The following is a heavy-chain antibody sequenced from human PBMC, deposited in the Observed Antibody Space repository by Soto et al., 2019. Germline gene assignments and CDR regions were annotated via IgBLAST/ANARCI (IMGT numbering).Heavy chain of an antibody. CDR2: IYYNVNT. CDR1: GDFIRSHY. J-gene: IGHJ4*02. Sequence: QVHLQESGPGLVKPSETLSLNCTVSGDFIRSHYWTWIRQAPGKGLEWIGSIYYNVNTNYNPSLKSRVTISVNTSNKQFSLKVTSVTTADTAVYYCARGLPEGYGGNLDSWGQGTLVTVSS. V-gene: IGHV4-59*11. D-gene: IGHD4-17*01. CDR3: ARGLPEGYGGNLDS.